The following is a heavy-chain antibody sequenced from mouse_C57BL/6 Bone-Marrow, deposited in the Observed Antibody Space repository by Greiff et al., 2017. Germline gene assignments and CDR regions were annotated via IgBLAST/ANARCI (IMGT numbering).Heavy chain of an antibody. CDR1: GFTFSSYT. V-gene: IGHV5-9*01. CDR2: ISGGGGNT. J-gene: IGHJ3*01. Sequence: DVKLVESGGGLVKPGGSLKLSCAASGFTFSSYTMSWVRQTPEKRLEWVATISGGGGNTYYPDSVKGRFTISRDNAKNTLYLQMSSLRSEDTALYYCARLYSNYVSWFAYWGQGTLVTVSA. D-gene: IGHD2-5*01. CDR3: ARLYSNYVSWFAY.